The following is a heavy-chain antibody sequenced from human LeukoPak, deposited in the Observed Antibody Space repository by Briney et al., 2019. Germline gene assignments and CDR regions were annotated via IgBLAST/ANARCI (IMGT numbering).Heavy chain of an antibody. D-gene: IGHD4-17*01. V-gene: IGHV3-48*04. Sequence: GGSLRLSCAASGFTFSSYSMSWIRQAPGKGLEWVSYISSSGSTIYYADSVKGRFTISRDNAKNSLYLQMNSLRAEDTAVYYCARDLTAPLGYGDYFDYWGQGTLVTVSS. J-gene: IGHJ4*02. CDR2: ISSSGSTI. CDR3: ARDLTAPLGYGDYFDY. CDR1: GFTFSSYS.